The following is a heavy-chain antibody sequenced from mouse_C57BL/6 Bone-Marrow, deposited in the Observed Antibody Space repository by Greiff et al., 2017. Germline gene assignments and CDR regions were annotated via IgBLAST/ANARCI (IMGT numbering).Heavy chain of an antibody. D-gene: IGHD5-1*01. J-gene: IGHJ2*01. CDR1: GFTFSDYY. Sequence: EVKVVESGGGLVQPGGSLKLSCAASGFTFSDYYMYWVRQTPEKRLEWVAYISNGGGSTYYPDTVKGRFTISRDNAKNTLYLQMSRLKSEDTAMYYCARHYLYYFDYWGQGTTLTVSS. CDR2: ISNGGGST. V-gene: IGHV5-12*01. CDR3: ARHYLYYFDY.